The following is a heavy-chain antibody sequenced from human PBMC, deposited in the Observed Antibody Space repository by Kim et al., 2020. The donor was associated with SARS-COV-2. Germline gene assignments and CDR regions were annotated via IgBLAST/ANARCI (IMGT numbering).Heavy chain of an antibody. CDR2: INTVSGNT. CDR1: GYTFTNYA. CDR3: AREPLTVYFGMDV. J-gene: IGHJ6*02. V-gene: IGHV1-3*04. D-gene: IGHD4-17*01. Sequence: ASVKVSCKASGYTFTNYAIHWVRQAPGQSFEWMGYINTVSGNTIYSHNFQGRVTIARDTSATTAYMELSSLRPEDTAVYYCAREPLTVYFGMDVWGQGTT.